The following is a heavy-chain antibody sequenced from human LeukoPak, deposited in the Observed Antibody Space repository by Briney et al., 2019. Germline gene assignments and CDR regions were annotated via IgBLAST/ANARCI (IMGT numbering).Heavy chain of an antibody. CDR2: IKEDGSRI. J-gene: IGHJ4*02. CDR3: VGSSGWLFHY. CDR1: GFTFSNYW. V-gene: IGHV3-7*01. D-gene: IGHD6-19*01. Sequence: PGGSLRLSCAGTGFTFSNYWMNWVRQAPGKGLEWVANIKEDGSRINYVDSVKGRFTISRDNAKNSVYLQMDNLRAEDTAVYYCVGSSGWLFHYWGQGILVAVSS.